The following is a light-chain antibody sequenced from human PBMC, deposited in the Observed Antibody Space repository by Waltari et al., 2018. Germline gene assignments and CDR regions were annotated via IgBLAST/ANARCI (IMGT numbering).Light chain of an antibody. CDR2: EVT. Sequence: QSALTQPPSASGSPGQSVTISCTGTSNDVGGYKYVSWYQQYPGKAPKRMMYEVTKRPSGVPDRFSGSQSGNTASLTVSGLQADDEADYYCCSYAGGNSLVFGGGTKLTVL. CDR1: SNDVGGYKY. J-gene: IGLJ2*01. CDR3: CSYAGGNSLV. V-gene: IGLV2-8*01.